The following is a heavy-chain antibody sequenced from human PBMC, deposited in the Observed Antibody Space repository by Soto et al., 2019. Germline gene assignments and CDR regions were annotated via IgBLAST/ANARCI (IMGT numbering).Heavy chain of an antibody. CDR2: IYYSGST. J-gene: IGHJ4*02. Sequence: PSETLSLTCTVSGGSISSGDYYWSWIRQPPGKGLEWIGYIYYSGSTYYNPSLKSRVTISVDTSKNQFSLKLSSVTAADTAVYYCASSPYYYDSSGYSPYWGQGTLVTVSS. D-gene: IGHD3-22*01. CDR3: ASSPYYYDSSGYSPY. CDR1: GGSISSGDYY. V-gene: IGHV4-30-4*01.